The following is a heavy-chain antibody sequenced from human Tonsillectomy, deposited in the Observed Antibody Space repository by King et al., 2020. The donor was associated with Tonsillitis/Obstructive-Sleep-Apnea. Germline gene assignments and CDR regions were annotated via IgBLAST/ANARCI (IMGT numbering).Heavy chain of an antibody. CDR1: GFTFDDYA. J-gene: IGHJ3*02. Sequence: VQLVESGGGVVQPGGSLRLSCAASGFTFDDYAMHWVRQAPGKGLEWVSLISGDGGSTYYADSVKGRLTISRDNSKNSLYLQMNSLRTEDTALYYCLGEAFDIWGQGTMVTVSS. CDR2: ISGDGGST. CDR3: LGEAFDI. D-gene: IGHD3-10*01. V-gene: IGHV3-43*02.